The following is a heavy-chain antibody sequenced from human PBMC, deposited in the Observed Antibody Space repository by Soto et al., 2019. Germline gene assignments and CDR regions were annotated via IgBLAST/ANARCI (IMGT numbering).Heavy chain of an antibody. CDR1: EGTFSSYA. CDR2: IIPIFGTA. Sequence: QVQLVQSGAEVKKPGSSVKVSCKASEGTFSSYAISWVRQAPGQGLEWMGGIIPIFGTANYAQKFQGRITITADESTTTAYMELSSLRSEDTAVYYCARANDVLRFSYYYYGMDVWGQGTTVTVSS. J-gene: IGHJ6*02. D-gene: IGHD3-3*01. V-gene: IGHV1-69*01. CDR3: ARANDVLRFSYYYYGMDV.